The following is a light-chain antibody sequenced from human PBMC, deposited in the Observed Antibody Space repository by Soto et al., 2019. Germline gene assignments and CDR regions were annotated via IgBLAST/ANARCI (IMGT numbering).Light chain of an antibody. J-gene: IGKJ1*01. CDR2: AAS. CDR3: QHYNSYSEA. CDR1: QGIRND. V-gene: IGKV1-6*01. Sequence: ITCRASQGIRNDLGWYQQKPGKAPKLLIYAASSLQSGVPSRFSGSGSGTDFTLTISSLQPDDFATYYCQHYNSYSEAFGQGTKVDIK.